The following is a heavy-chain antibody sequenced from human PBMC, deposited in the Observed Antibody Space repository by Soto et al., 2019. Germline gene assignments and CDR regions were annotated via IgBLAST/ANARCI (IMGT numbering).Heavy chain of an antibody. CDR3: ARAGTPTAL. Sequence: QVQLVQSGAEVKKPGASVKVSCKASGYTFTSYGISWVRQAPGQGLEWMGWIRAYNGNTNYEQKLQGRCTLTSDTPTNTAYPELRTLRSDHTAVYYSARAGTPTALWGQAPLVTVSS. D-gene: IGHD1-1*01. CDR2: IRAYNGNT. J-gene: IGHJ4*02. CDR1: GYTFTSYG. V-gene: IGHV1-18*01.